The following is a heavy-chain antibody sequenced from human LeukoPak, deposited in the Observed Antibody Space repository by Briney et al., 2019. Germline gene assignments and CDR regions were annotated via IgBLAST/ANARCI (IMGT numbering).Heavy chain of an antibody. CDR3: ARSEEDYDILTGYYLASGMDV. V-gene: IGHV4-59*01. D-gene: IGHD3-9*01. Sequence: SETLPLTCTVSGGSISSYYWSWIRQPPGKGLEWVGCIYYSGSTNYNPSLKSRVTISVDTSENQFSLKLSSVPAADTAVYYCARSEEDYDILTGYYLASGMDVWGKGTTVTVSS. CDR1: GGSISSYY. CDR2: IYYSGST. J-gene: IGHJ6*04.